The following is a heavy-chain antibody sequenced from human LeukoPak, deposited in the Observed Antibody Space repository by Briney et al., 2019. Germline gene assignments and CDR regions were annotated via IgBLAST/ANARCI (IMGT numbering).Heavy chain of an antibody. V-gene: IGHV1-46*01. D-gene: IGHD3-16*01. J-gene: IGHJ4*02. Sequence: EASVKVSCKASGYTFTNYYLHWVRQAPGQGLEWMGIVDPTSGSTTYAQKFHGRVTMTRDTSTSTVYMELSSLRSEDTAVYYCARDWGVQQWPPSYFDYWGQGTLVTVSS. CDR1: GYTFTNYY. CDR2: VDPTSGST. CDR3: ARDWGVQQWPPSYFDY.